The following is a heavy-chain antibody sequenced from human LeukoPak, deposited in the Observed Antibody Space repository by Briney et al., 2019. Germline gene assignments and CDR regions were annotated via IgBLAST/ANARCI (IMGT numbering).Heavy chain of an antibody. J-gene: IGHJ3*02. Sequence: SETLSLTCTVSGDSISSYYWSWNRQPPGKGLEWIGCIYYSGNTNYNPSLKSRVTISIDTSKNQFSLKLSSVTAADTAVYYCARDYAFDIWGQGTMVTVSS. CDR3: ARDYAFDI. V-gene: IGHV4-59*01. CDR2: IYYSGNT. CDR1: GDSISSYY.